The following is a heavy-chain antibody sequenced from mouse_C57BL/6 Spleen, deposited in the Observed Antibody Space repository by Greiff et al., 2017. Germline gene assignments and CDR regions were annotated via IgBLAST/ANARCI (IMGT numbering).Heavy chain of an antibody. D-gene: IGHD1-1*01. J-gene: IGHJ2*01. CDR3: ASGDYYGSSYVFDY. CDR1: GYTFTSYW. CDR2: IDPSDSYT. V-gene: IGHV1-69*01. Sequence: QVQLQQPGAELVMPGASVKLSCKASGYTFTSYWMHWVKQRPGQGLEWIGEIDPSDSYTNSNQKFKGKSTLTVDQSSSTAYIQLSSLTSEDSAVYFCASGDYYGSSYVFDYWGQGTTLTVSS.